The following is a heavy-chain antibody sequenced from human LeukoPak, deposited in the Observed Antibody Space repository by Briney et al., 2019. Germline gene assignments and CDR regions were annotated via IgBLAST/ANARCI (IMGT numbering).Heavy chain of an antibody. CDR1: GFTFTNFV. D-gene: IGHD6-13*01. Sequence: GGSLRLSCAASGFTFTNFVMSWAPKPPGKGLEWFSALSTSGDSTYYADSVKGRFTISRDNSQNTLYLQMNSLRAEDTAVYYCANYGGSSWYYFDYWGQGTLVTVSS. CDR2: LSTSGDST. J-gene: IGHJ4*02. V-gene: IGHV3-23*01. CDR3: ANYGGSSWYYFDY.